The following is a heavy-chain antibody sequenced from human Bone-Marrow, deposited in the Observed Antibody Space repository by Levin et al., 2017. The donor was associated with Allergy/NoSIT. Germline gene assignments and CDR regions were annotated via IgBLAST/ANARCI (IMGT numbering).Heavy chain of an antibody. Sequence: GESLKISCAVSGFIFSDYAMTWVRQAPGKGLEWVSRINWSGGTTDYADSVKGRFTISRDNAKNSLFLQMNSLGGEDTAVYYCARTPQFALIDYWGQGTLVTVSS. D-gene: IGHD3-10*01. J-gene: IGHJ4*02. CDR1: GFIFSDYA. CDR3: ARTPQFALIDY. V-gene: IGHV3-20*04. CDR2: INWSGGTT.